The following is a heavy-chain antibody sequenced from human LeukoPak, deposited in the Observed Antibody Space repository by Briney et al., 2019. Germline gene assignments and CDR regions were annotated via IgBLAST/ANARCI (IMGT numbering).Heavy chain of an antibody. D-gene: IGHD3-3*01. J-gene: IGHJ5*02. CDR2: INPNSGGT. CDR1: GYTFTGYY. Sequence: GASVKVSCKASGYTFTGYYMHWVRQARGQGLGWMGRINPNSGGTNYAQKFQGRVTMTRDTSISTAYMELSRLRSDDTAVYYCARDFAMLDFRSGYSPFDPWGQGTLVTVSS. CDR3: ARDFAMLDFRSGYSPFDP. V-gene: IGHV1-2*06.